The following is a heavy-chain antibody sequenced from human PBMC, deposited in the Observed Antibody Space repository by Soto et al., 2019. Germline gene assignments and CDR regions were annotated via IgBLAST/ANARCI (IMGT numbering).Heavy chain of an antibody. V-gene: IGHV3-11*01. CDR1: GFTFSDYY. D-gene: IGHD2-2*01. J-gene: IGHJ6*02. Sequence: QVQLVESGGGLVKPGGSLRLSCAASGFTFSDYYMSWIRQAPGKGLEWVSYISSSGSTIYYADSVKGRFTISRDNAKNSLYLQMTSLRAEDTAVYYCARDSSPIHYYYYYGMDVWGQGTTVTVSS. CDR3: ARDSSPIHYYYYYGMDV. CDR2: ISSSGSTI.